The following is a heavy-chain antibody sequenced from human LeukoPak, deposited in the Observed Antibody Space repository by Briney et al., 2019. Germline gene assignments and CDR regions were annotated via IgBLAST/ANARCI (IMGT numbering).Heavy chain of an antibody. D-gene: IGHD2-21*02. V-gene: IGHV3-15*01. Sequence: TGGSLRLSCAASGSTFSNAWMSWVRQAPGKGLEWVGRIKSKTDGGTTDYAAPVKGRFTISRDDSKTTLYLQMNSLKTEDAAVYYCARDVTCWGQGTLVTVSS. CDR3: ARDVTC. CDR1: GSTFSNAW. J-gene: IGHJ4*02. CDR2: IKSKTDGGTT.